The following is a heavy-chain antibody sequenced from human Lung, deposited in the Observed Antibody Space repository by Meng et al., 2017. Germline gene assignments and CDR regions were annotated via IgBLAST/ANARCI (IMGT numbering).Heavy chain of an antibody. V-gene: IGHV3-15*01. J-gene: IGHJ4*02. Sequence: VGVGGELVEPGGSLRLYCADSGFYFSNAWMSWVRQAPGKGLEWVGRIKSNTDGGTAEYAAPVTGRFTISRDDSKSTLYLQLSGLTTDDTGVYYCSWDDRAVSDYWGQGTLVTVSS. CDR2: IKSNTDGGTA. D-gene: IGHD3-9*01. CDR1: GFYFSNAW. CDR3: SWDDRAVSDY.